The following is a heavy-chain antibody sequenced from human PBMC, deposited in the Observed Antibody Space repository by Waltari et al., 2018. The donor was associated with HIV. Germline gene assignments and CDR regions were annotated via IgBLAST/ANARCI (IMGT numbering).Heavy chain of an antibody. CDR1: GFTFGHYA. J-gene: IGHJ4*02. Sequence: EVQLLESGGDLVQSGGSLRLSCAASGFTFGHYAMGWVRQVPGKGREWVSGISGSDNNTDYADSMKGRFTISRDNSNNTLYLQLNSLRDEDSAIYYCTKERAVAGKGFEYWGQGTPVTVSS. D-gene: IGHD6-19*01. CDR3: TKERAVAGKGFEY. CDR2: ISGSDNNT. V-gene: IGHV3-23*01.